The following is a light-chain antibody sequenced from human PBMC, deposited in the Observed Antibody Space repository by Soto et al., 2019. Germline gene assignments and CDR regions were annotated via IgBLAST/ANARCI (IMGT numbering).Light chain of an antibody. CDR2: GAS. CDR3: QQYDKTVPPVT. J-gene: IGKJ4*01. CDR1: RSVSTN. Sequence: DIILTQSLAIVSVSPGERATLSCRASRSVSTNLAWYQHKHGQAPRLLIYGASTRVTDIPPRFSGSGSGTEFTLTINYLKSEDFGVYYCQQYDKTVPPVTFGGGTKVEI. V-gene: IGKV3-15*01.